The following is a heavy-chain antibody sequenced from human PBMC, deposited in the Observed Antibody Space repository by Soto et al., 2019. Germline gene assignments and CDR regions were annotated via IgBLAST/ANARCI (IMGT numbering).Heavy chain of an antibody. V-gene: IGHV5-51*01. CDR3: ASAMKYSYGYY. CDR2: IYASDSDT. J-gene: IGHJ4*02. D-gene: IGHD5-18*01. CDR1: GYTFTSYS. Sequence: GESLKISCKGSGYTFTSYSIGWVRQMPGKCLEWMGIIYASDSDTRYSPSFQRQVTISVDKSISTAYLHWTSLKASDTAIYYCASAMKYSYGYYWGQGTLVTVSS.